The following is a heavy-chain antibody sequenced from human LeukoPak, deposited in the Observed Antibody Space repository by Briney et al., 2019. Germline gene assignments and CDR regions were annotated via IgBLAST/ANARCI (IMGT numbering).Heavy chain of an antibody. J-gene: IGHJ4*02. CDR3: ARNTYYYDSTGYQYEN. V-gene: IGHV5-51*01. Sequence: GESLKISCKGSGYSFTNFWIAWVRQMPGKGLEWMGIIYPGDSDTRYSPSFQGQVTISADKSTSTAYLQWSSLKASDTAMYYCARNTYYYDSTGYQYENWGQGTLVTVSS. D-gene: IGHD3-22*01. CDR2: IYPGDSDT. CDR1: GYSFTNFW.